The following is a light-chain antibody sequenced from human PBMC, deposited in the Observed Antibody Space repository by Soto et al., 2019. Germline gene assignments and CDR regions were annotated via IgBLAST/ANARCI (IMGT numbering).Light chain of an antibody. CDR1: SSNIGAVYD. V-gene: IGLV1-40*01. CDR2: SNN. CDR3: QSYDSNLSGWV. J-gene: IGLJ3*02. Sequence: QSVLTQPPSVSGAPGQRVTISCTGSSSNIGAVYDVHWYQQVPGAVPKLLIYSNNNRPSGVPDRFSGSKSGTSASLAITGLQAEDEADYYCQSYDSNLSGWVFGGGTKVTVL.